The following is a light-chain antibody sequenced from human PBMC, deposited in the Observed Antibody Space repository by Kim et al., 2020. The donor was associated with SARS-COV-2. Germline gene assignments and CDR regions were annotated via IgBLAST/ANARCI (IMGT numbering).Light chain of an antibody. CDR2: EDH. V-gene: IGLV6-57*01. CDR3: QSYDDNIWV. J-gene: IGLJ3*02. Sequence: NFMLTQSHSVSESPGKTVIISCTRSSGSIVSDFVQWFQQRPGSSPTTVIYEDHKRPSGVSDRFSGSVDSSSNSASLTISGLRTEDEADYYCQSYDDNIWVFGGGTQLTVL. CDR1: SGSIVSDF.